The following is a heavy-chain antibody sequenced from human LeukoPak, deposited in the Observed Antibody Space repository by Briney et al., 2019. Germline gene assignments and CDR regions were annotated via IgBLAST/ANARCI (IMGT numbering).Heavy chain of an antibody. CDR1: DYSISSGYY. Sequence: SETLSLTCTVSDYSISSGYYWGWIRQTPGKGLEWIGSIYHSGSAYYNLSLKSRVTISVDTSKNQFSLNLRSVTAADTAVYYCTRERDNSSDYWGQGTLVTVSS. J-gene: IGHJ4*02. D-gene: IGHD6-6*01. CDR2: IYHSGSA. CDR3: TRERDNSSDY. V-gene: IGHV4-38-2*02.